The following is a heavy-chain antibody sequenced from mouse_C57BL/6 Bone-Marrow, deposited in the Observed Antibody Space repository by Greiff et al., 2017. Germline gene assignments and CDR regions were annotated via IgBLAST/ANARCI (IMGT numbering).Heavy chain of an antibody. J-gene: IGHJ4*01. CDR3: ARLEYYAMDY. CDR2: IDPNSGGT. V-gene: IGHV1-72*01. Sequence: QVQLKQPGAELVKPGASVKLSCKASGYTFTSYWMHWVKQRPGRGLEWIGRIDPNSGGTKYNEKFKSKATLTVDKPSSTAYMQLSSLTSEYSAVYYCARLEYYAMDYWGQGTSVTVSS. CDR1: GYTFTSYW.